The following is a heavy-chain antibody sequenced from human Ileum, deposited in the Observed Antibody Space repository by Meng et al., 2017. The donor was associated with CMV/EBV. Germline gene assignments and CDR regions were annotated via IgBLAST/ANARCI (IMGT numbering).Heavy chain of an antibody. Sequence: HGQLMRVVCGLLIPSEPLALTCGVYGGSFSNYSWCWIRPSPGKGLGWIGESQPSGSTYYNPSLNSRVPMSVDTSKNQFSLNLRSVTAADTAVYYRSRGADAYKSGRSWGQGTLVTVSS. V-gene: IGHV4-34*01. CDR3: SRGADAYKSGRS. D-gene: IGHD5-24*01. CDR2: SQPSGST. CDR1: GGSFSNYS. J-gene: IGHJ5*02.